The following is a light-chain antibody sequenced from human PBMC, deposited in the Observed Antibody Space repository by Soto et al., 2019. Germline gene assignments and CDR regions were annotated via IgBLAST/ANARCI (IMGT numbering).Light chain of an antibody. Sequence: EIVMTQSPATLSVSPGERATLSCRASQSVSSNLAWYQQKPVQAPRLLIYGASTRATGIPARFSGSGSGTEFTLTISSLQSEDFAVYYCHQYNNWPRTFGQGTKLEIK. CDR1: QSVSSN. CDR3: HQYNNWPRT. V-gene: IGKV3D-15*01. CDR2: GAS. J-gene: IGKJ2*02.